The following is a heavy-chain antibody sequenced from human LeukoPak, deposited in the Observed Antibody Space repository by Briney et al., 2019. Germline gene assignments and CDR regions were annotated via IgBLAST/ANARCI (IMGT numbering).Heavy chain of an antibody. CDR1: GDSVSSNSAA. D-gene: IGHD6-13*01. J-gene: IGHJ5*02. V-gene: IGHV6-1*01. CDR2: TYYRSKWYN. CDR3: ATSIRRQQLVQGENWFDP. Sequence: SQTLSLTCAISGDSVSSNSAAWNWIRQSPSRGLEWLGRTYYRSKWYNDYAVSVKSRITINPDTSKNQFSLQLNSVTPEDTAVYYCATSIRRQQLVQGENWFDPWGQGTLVTVSS.